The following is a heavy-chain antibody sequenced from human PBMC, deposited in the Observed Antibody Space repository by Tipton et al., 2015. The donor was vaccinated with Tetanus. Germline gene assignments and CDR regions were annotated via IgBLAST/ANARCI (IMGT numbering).Heavy chain of an antibody. V-gene: IGHV3-30*18. D-gene: IGHD3-22*01. CDR1: GLSFGRYG. CDR3: AKEDAHIVGPGPPSTYYGLNV. CDR2: ISYDGSND. Sequence: SLRLSCVASGLSFGRYGMHWVRQAPGKGLEWVALISYDGSNDYYADSVKGRFTISRDNSKNTLYLQMNSLRAEDTAVYYCAKEDAHIVGPGPPSTYYGLNVWGQGTTVTVSS. J-gene: IGHJ6*02.